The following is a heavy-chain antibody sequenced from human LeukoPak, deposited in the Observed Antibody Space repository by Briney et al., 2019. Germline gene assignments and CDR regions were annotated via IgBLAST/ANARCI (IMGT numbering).Heavy chain of an antibody. CDR2: IIPIFGTA. Sequence: SVNVSCKASGGTFSSYAISWVRQAPGQGLEWMGGIIPIFGTANYAQKFQGRVTITADESTSTAYMELSSLRSEDTAVYYCARDVGGLTPYYFDYWGQGTLVTVSS. CDR3: ARDVGGLTPYYFDY. CDR1: GGTFSSYA. D-gene: IGHD2-15*01. V-gene: IGHV1-69*13. J-gene: IGHJ4*02.